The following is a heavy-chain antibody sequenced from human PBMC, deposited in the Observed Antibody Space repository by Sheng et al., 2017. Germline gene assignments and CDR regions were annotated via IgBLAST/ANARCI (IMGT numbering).Heavy chain of an antibody. Sequence: QLVESGGGLVLPGGSLRLSCAASGFTFSSYEMNWVRQSPGKGLEWLSYISASGGTIYYADSVEGRFIISRDNAKSSLYLQMNSLRVEDTAIYYCARAYTGDYWGQGNAGHRL. CDR3: ARAYTGDY. D-gene: IGHD2-2*02. CDR2: ISASGGTI. V-gene: IGHV3-48*03. CDR1: GFTFSSYE. J-gene: IGHJ4*02.